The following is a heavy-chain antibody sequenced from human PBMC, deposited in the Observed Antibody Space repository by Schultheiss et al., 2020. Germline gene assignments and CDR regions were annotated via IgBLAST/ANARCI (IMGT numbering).Heavy chain of an antibody. CDR2: IYYSGST. Sequence: SETLALTCTVSGGSISSSSYYWGWIRQPPGKGLEWIGSIYYSGSTYYNPSLKSRVTISVDTSKNQFSLKLSSVTAADTAVYYCARAGLPRVAATWFDYWGQGTLVTVSS. CDR1: GGSISSSSYY. J-gene: IGHJ4*02. CDR3: ARAGLPRVAATWFDY. V-gene: IGHV4-39*07. D-gene: IGHD2-15*01.